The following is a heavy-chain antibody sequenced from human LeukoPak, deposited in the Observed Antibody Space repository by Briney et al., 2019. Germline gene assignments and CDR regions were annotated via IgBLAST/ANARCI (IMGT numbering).Heavy chain of an antibody. V-gene: IGHV1-2*02. Sequence: GASVKVSCKASGYTFTGYYMHWLRQAPGQGREWMGWINPNSGAISYAQRFQGRVTMTRDTSISTAYMELSSLRSDDTAVYYCARGAGGFGEFDFDYWGQGTLVTVSS. J-gene: IGHJ4*02. CDR3: ARGAGGFGEFDFDY. CDR1: GYTFTGYY. D-gene: IGHD3-10*01. CDR2: INPNSGAI.